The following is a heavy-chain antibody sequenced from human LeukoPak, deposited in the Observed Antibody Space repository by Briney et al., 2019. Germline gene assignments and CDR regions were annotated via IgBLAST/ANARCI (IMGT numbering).Heavy chain of an antibody. CDR2: INSDGSST. J-gene: IGHJ4*02. Sequence: QSGASLRLPCAAYGFTFSSYWMHWVRHAPGKGLVWVSRINSDGSSTSYADSVKGRFTISRDNAKNTLYLQMNSLRAEDTAVYYCARDPRPTAFDYWGQGTLVTVSS. V-gene: IGHV3-74*01. CDR1: GFTFSSYW. CDR3: ARDPRPTAFDY. D-gene: IGHD4-17*01.